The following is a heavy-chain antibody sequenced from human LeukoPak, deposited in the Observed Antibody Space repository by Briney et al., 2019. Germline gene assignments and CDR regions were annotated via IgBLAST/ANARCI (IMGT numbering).Heavy chain of an antibody. Sequence: GASVKVSCKASGYTFTDYYLHWVRQAPGQGLEWMGWINANSGATTYAQKFQGRVTMTRDTSISTAYMELSSLRSDDDTAVFYCTREDFWGQGTLVTV. CDR1: GYTFTDYY. V-gene: IGHV1-2*02. CDR2: INANSGAT. CDR3: TREDF. J-gene: IGHJ4*02.